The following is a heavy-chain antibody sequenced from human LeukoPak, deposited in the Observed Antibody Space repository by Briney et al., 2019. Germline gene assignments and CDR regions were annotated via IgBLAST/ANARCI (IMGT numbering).Heavy chain of an antibody. CDR2: TSGGGSRT. D-gene: IGHD4-11*01. V-gene: IGHV3-23*01. J-gene: IGHJ4*02. CDR3: AKDATVSTGYFAY. Sequence: AGSLRLSGAASRFTCSTYAMTWVRQAPGKGLEGVSGTSGGGSRTDYAVSVKGRFTISRDNSKNTLFLQRNSLRAEDTAVYYCAKDATVSTGYFAYWGQGTLVTVSS. CDR1: RFTCSTYA.